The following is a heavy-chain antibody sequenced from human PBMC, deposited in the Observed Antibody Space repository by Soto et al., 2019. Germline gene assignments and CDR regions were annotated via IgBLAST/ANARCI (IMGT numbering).Heavy chain of an antibody. CDR3: GRNFYVFGGERPRDYYRAV. CDR1: GGSFSGYY. Sequence: SETLSLTCAVYGGSFSGYYWSWIRQPPGKGLEWIGEINHSGSTNYNPSLKSRVTISVDTSKNQFSLKLSSVTAADTAVYYCGRNFYVFGGERPRDYYRAVGGKGTTVPVPS. V-gene: IGHV4-34*01. J-gene: IGHJ6*03. D-gene: IGHD3-3*01. CDR2: INHSGST.